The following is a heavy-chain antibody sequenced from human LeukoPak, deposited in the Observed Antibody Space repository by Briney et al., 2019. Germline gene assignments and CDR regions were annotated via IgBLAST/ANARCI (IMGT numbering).Heavy chain of an antibody. V-gene: IGHV4-59*12. CDR1: GGSISSYY. CDR3: ARGLPGTMVRGVPDY. CDR2: IYYSGST. J-gene: IGHJ4*02. Sequence: SETLSLTCTVSGGSISSYYWSWIRQPPGKGLEWIGYIYYSGSTNYNPSLKGRVTISVDTSKNQFSLKLSSVTAADTAVYYCARGLPGTMVRGVPDYWGQGTLVTVSS. D-gene: IGHD3-10*01.